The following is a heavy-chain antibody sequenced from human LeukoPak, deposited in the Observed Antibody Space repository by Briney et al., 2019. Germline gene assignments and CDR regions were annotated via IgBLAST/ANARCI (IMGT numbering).Heavy chain of an antibody. CDR3: ARGLLGHCSSISCYPGAFDN. CDR1: GIAVRTNY. J-gene: IGHJ3*02. V-gene: IGHV3-66*02. Sequence: GGSLRLSCAASGIAVRTNYISWGRQAPGKGLEWVSVIYAGGNTYYADSVKGRFTISRDNSKNTVYLQMNSLRSEDTAVYYCARGLLGHCSSISCYPGAFDNWGQGTMVSVSS. D-gene: IGHD2-2*01. CDR2: IYAGGNT.